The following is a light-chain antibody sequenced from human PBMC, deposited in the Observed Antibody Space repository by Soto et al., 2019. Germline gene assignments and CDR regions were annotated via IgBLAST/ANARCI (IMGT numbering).Light chain of an antibody. J-gene: IGKJ2*01. Sequence: DIRMTQSPSTLSASVGDRVTITCRASQSISSWLAWYQQKPGKAPKLLIYDASSLESGVPSRFSGSGSGTEFTLTISSLQPDDFATYYCQQYNSSSSTFGQGTKLEIK. CDR2: DAS. CDR1: QSISSW. CDR3: QQYNSSSST. V-gene: IGKV1-5*01.